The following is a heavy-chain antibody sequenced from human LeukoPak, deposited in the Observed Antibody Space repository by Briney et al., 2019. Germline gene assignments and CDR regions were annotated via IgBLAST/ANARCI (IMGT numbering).Heavy chain of an antibody. V-gene: IGHV4-34*01. CDR2: INHSGST. J-gene: IGHJ3*02. CDR3: ARANGETTMIDAFDI. D-gene: IGHD3-22*01. Sequence: SETLSLTCAVYGGSFSGYYWSWIRQPPGKGLEWIGEINHSGSTNYNPSLKSRVTISVDTSKNQFSLKPSSVTAADTAVYYCARANGETTMIDAFDIWGQGTMVTVSS. CDR1: GGSFSGYY.